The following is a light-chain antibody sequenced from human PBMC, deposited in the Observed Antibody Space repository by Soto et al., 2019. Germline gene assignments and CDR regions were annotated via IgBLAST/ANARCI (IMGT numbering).Light chain of an antibody. CDR2: SAS. CDR3: QQSLTMPIT. CDR1: QSMNNY. V-gene: IGKV1-39*01. Sequence: DFQMTQSPASLSVSVGDRVTITCRASQSMNNYLNWYLQRPGQAPKLLIRSASTLQRGVPSRFSGSGSRTEFTLTIADLQPDDFGTYYCQQSLTMPITFGHGTRLDIK. J-gene: IGKJ5*01.